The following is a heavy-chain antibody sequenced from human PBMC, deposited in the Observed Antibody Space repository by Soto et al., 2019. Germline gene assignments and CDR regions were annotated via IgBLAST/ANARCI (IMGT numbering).Heavy chain of an antibody. J-gene: IGHJ3*02. D-gene: IGHD1-26*01. CDR2: IGTAGDT. V-gene: IGHV3-13*01. CDR3: ARCLLPGEAFDI. Sequence: GGSLRLSCAASGFTFSSYDMHWVRQATGKGLEWVSAIGTAGDTYYPGSVKGRFTISRENAKNSLYLQMNSLRAGDTAVYYCARCLLPGEAFDIWGQGTTVTVSS. CDR1: GFTFSSYD.